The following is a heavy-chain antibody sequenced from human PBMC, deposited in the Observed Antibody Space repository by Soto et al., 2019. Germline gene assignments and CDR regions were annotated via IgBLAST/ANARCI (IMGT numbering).Heavy chain of an antibody. CDR3: ARGNGNYYYYGLDV. CDR1: GGSISHYY. CDR2: MYYSGST. D-gene: IGHD2-8*01. Sequence: LSLTCTVSGGSISHYYWSWIRQPPGKGLEWIGYMYYSGSTNYNPSLQSRVTISVDTSKKQFSLKLNSVTAADTAVYYCARGNGNYYYYGLDVWGLGTAVTVSS. V-gene: IGHV4-59*01. J-gene: IGHJ6*02.